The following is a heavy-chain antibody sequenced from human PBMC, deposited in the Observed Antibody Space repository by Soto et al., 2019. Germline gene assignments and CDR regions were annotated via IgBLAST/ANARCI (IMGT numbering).Heavy chain of an antibody. Sequence: GGSLRLSCAASGFTVSSNYMSWVRQAPGKGLEWVSVIYSGGSTYYADSVKGRFTISRDNSKNTLYLQINSLRAEDTAVYYCASVLLWFGESPDIWGQGTMVTVSS. V-gene: IGHV3-66*01. CDR2: IYSGGST. J-gene: IGHJ3*02. CDR1: GFTVSSNY. CDR3: ASVLLWFGESPDI. D-gene: IGHD3-10*01.